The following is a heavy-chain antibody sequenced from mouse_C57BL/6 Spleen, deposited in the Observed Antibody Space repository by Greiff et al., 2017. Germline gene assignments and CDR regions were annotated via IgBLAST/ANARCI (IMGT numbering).Heavy chain of an antibody. J-gene: IGHJ4*01. CDR3: VRGDNWDEAMDY. CDR1: GFTFNTYA. D-gene: IGHD4-1*01. Sequence: ELQLVGSGGGLVQPKGSLKLSCAASGFTFNTYAMHWVRQAPGKGLEWVALIRSKSINYATYYADSVKDRFTISSDDSQSMLYLQMNNLNTGDTPMDCCVRGDNWDEAMDYWGQGTSVTVSS. CDR2: IRSKSINYAT. V-gene: IGHV10-3*01.